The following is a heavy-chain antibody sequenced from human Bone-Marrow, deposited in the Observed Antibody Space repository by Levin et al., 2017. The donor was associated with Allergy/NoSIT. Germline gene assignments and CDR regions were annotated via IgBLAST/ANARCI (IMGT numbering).Heavy chain of an antibody. Sequence: GGSLRLSCAASGFTFDDYAMHWVRQAPGKGLEWVSGISWNSGSIGYADSVKGRFTISRDNAKNSLYLQMNSLRAEDTALYYCAKAAWGNYYDSSGYYYDDAFDIWGQGTMVTVSS. CDR2: ISWNSGSI. CDR3: AKAAWGNYYDSSGYYYDDAFDI. V-gene: IGHV3-9*01. CDR1: GFTFDDYA. J-gene: IGHJ3*02. D-gene: IGHD3-22*01.